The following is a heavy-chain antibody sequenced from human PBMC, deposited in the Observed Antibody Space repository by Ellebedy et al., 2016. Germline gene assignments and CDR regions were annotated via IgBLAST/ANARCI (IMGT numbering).Heavy chain of an antibody. CDR2: ISAYNGNT. J-gene: IGHJ4*02. D-gene: IGHD2-2*01. V-gene: IGHV1-18*01. CDR1: GYTFSNYG. CDR3: ARGGMVYCSSTYCVDY. Sequence: ASVKVSCXASGYTFSNYGITWVRQAPGQGLEWMGWISAYNGNTNYAQKLQGRVTMTTDTSTSTAYMELRSLRSDDTAMYYCARGGMVYCSSTYCVDYWGQGTLVTVSS.